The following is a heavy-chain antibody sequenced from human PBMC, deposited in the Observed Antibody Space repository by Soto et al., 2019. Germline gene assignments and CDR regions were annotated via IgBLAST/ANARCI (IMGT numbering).Heavy chain of an antibody. D-gene: IGHD3-22*01. CDR1: GGSFSGYY. J-gene: IGHJ4*02. V-gene: IGHV4-34*01. CDR2: INHSGST. Sequence: SETLSLTCAVYGGSFSGYYWSWIRQPPGKGLEWIGEINHSGSTNYNPSLKSRVTISVDTSKNQFSLKLSSVTAADTAVYYCARGRPYYDSSGYYSDFDYWGQGTLVTVSS. CDR3: ARGRPYYDSSGYYSDFDY.